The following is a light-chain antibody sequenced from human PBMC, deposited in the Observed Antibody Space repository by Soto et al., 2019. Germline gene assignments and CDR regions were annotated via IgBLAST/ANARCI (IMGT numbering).Light chain of an antibody. CDR2: DVN. CDR1: SSDVGAYIF. V-gene: IGLV2-8*01. J-gene: IGLJ1*01. CDR3: VSFAGGTYV. Sequence: QSALTQPPSASGSPGQSVTISCTGTSSDVGAYIFVSWYQQHPGKAPKLLIYDVNRQPPGVPDRFFGSKSGNTASLTVSGLQAEDEADYYCVSFAGGTYVFGTGTKLTVL.